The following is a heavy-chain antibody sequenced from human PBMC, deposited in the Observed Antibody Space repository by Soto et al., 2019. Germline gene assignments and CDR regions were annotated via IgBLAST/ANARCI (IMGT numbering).Heavy chain of an antibody. D-gene: IGHD3-3*01. J-gene: IGHJ4*02. CDR1: GYTFTSYG. CDR2: ISAYNGNT. V-gene: IGHV1-18*01. Sequence: ASVKVSCKTSGYTFTSYGISWVRQAPGQGLEWMGWISAYNGNTNYAQKLQGRVTMTTDTSTSTAYMELRSLRSDDTAVYYCAREWAYDFWSGYSFAPSGALDYWGQG. CDR3: AREWAYDFWSGYSFAPSGALDY.